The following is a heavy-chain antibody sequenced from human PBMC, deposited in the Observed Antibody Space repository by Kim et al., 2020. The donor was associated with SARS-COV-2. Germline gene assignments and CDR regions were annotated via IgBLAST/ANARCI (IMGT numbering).Heavy chain of an antibody. J-gene: IGHJ6*02. Sequence: SETLSLTCTVSGGSITSYSWSWIRQPPVKGLEWIGYIHYSGDTNSNPSLKSRFTMSIDTPMNQLSLKLTYVTAADTTVYSFRRDHNFSLDLWGLGTTVT. D-gene: IGHD1-20*01. CDR1: GGSITSYS. V-gene: IGHV4-59*13. CDR3: RRDHNFSLDL. CDR2: IHYSGDT.